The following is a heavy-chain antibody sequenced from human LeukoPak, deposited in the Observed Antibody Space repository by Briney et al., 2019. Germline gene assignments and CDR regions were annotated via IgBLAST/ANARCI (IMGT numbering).Heavy chain of an antibody. CDR3: AKDGGSGMGFDP. J-gene: IGHJ5*02. D-gene: IGHD3-10*01. V-gene: IGHV3-23*01. Sequence: GGSLRLSCPASGFTFSSYAMTWVRQAPGKGLEWVSGIRAGGGSTYFADSVRGRFTFSTDNSKNTLYLQMNSLRAEDAAIYYCAKDGGSGMGFDPWGQGTLDTVSS. CDR2: IRAGGGST. CDR1: GFTFSSYA.